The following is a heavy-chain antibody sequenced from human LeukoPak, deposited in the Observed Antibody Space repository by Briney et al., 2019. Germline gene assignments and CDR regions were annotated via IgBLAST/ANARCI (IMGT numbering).Heavy chain of an antibody. V-gene: IGHV1-46*01. CDR3: AREGYCSGGNCYSVDY. D-gene: IGHD2-15*01. J-gene: IGHJ4*02. CDR1: GYTFTFYY. CDR2: INPSGDNT. Sequence: ASVKVSCKASGYTFTFYYMHWVRQAPGQGPEWMGIINPSGDNTNYAQRFQGRVTMTRDMSTSTVYMELSSLRSEDTAVYFCAREGYCSGGNCYSVDYWGQGTLVTVSS.